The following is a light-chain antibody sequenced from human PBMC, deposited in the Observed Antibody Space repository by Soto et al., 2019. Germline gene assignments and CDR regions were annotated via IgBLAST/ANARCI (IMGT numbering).Light chain of an antibody. CDR2: STS. J-gene: IGLJ1*01. CDR1: SSNIGSNT. V-gene: IGLV1-44*01. Sequence: VLTQPPSASGTPGQIVAISCSGSSSNIGSNTVTWYQQPPGTAPKLLIYSTSQRSSGVPGRFSGSKSGASASLSISGLQSEDEADYYCAAWDDRLDVYVFGTGTKVTVL. CDR3: AAWDDRLDVYV.